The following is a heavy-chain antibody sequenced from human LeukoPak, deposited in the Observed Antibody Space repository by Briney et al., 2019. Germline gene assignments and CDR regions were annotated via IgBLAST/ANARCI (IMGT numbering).Heavy chain of an antibody. D-gene: IGHD4-17*01. CDR2: IINSGGST. CDR3: AKDIYGDYGGLDY. J-gene: IGHJ4*02. V-gene: IGHV3-23*01. CDR1: GFTFSTYA. Sequence: GGSLGLSCAASGFTFSTYAMNWLRQAPGKGLEWVSTIINSGGSTYYADSVKGRFTISRDNSKNTLYLQMNSLRAEDTAVYYCAKDIYGDYGGLDYWGQGTLVTVSS.